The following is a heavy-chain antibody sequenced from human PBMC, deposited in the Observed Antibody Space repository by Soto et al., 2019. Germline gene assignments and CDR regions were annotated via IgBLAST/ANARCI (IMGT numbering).Heavy chain of an antibody. V-gene: IGHV3-13*05. D-gene: IGHD2-2*02. CDR3: ARAYTGRLPRRADYYYAMDV. CDR2: IGAARDP. CDR1: GVTFTNSA. Sequence: GWSLRLSCEASGVTFTNSAMSWVRQAPGKVLEWVSAIGAARDPYYLGSVKGRFTISRENAKNSVYLQMNDLRAGDSAVYYCARAYTGRLPRRADYYYAMDVWGQGTTVTVSS. J-gene: IGHJ6*02.